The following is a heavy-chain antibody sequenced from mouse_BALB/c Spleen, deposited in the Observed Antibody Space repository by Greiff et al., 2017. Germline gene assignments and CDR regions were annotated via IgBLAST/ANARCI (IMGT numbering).Heavy chain of an antibody. D-gene: IGHD2-3*01. CDR1: GYSITSDYA. CDR3: ARKGVYDGYYRFAY. Sequence: DVKLQESGPGLVKPSQSLSLTCNVTGYSITSDYAWNWNRQFQGNKLEWMGYISYSGSTSYNPSLKSRISITRDTSKNQFFLQLNSVTTEDTATYYCARKGVYDGYYRFAYWGQGTLVTVSA. J-gene: IGHJ3*01. CDR2: ISYSGST. V-gene: IGHV3-2*02.